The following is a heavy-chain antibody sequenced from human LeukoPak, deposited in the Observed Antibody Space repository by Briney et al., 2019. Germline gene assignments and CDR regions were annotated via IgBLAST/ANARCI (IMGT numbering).Heavy chain of an antibody. CDR1: GGSISSSSYY. V-gene: IGHV4-39*07. CDR2: IYYSGST. Sequence: SETLSLTCTVSGGSISSSSYYWGWIRQPPGKGLEWIGSIYYSGSTYYNPSLKSRVTISVDTSKNQFSLKLSSVTAADTAVYYCARTVEYGYYDTIDYWGQGTLVTVSP. D-gene: IGHD3-22*01. CDR3: ARTVEYGYYDTIDY. J-gene: IGHJ4*02.